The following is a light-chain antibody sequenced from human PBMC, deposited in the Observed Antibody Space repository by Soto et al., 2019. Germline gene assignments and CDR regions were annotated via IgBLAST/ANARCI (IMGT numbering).Light chain of an antibody. Sequence: DIQMTQSPSTLSASVGDRVTITCRASQSISSWLAWYQQKPGKAPKLLIYDASSLESGVPSRFSGSGSGTECTLTISSLQPDDFATYYCQQYNSYSVTFGQGPKLEIK. CDR2: DAS. CDR1: QSISSW. V-gene: IGKV1-5*01. J-gene: IGKJ2*01. CDR3: QQYNSYSVT.